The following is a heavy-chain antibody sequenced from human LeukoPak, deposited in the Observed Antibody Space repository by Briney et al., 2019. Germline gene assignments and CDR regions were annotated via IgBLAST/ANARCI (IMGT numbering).Heavy chain of an antibody. CDR3: ARDIVATAGYCSGGSCYWYYYGMDV. Sequence: ASVKVSCTASGYTFTGYYMHWVRQAPGQGLEWMGWINPNSGGTNYAQKFQGRVTMTRDTSISTAYMELSRLRSGDTAVYYCARDIVATAGYCSGGSCYWYYYGMDVWGQGTTVTVSS. CDR1: GYTFTGYY. J-gene: IGHJ6*02. V-gene: IGHV1-2*02. CDR2: INPNSGGT. D-gene: IGHD2-15*01.